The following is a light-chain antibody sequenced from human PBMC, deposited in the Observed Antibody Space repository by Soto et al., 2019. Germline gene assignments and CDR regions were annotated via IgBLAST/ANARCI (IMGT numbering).Light chain of an antibody. CDR2: DVS. CDR1: SSDVGSYNR. Sequence: QSVLTQPPSVSGSPGHSVAISCTGTSSDVGSYNRVSWYQQPPGSAPKLMIYDVSNRPSGVPDRFSGSKSGNAASLTISGLQAEDDADYYCSSYTSSNTYVSGTGTKVTVL. V-gene: IGLV2-18*02. CDR3: SSYTSSNTYV. J-gene: IGLJ1*01.